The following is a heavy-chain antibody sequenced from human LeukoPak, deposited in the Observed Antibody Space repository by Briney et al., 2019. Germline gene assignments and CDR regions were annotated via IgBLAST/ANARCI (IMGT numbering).Heavy chain of an antibody. CDR3: ARVIWSGYYQIDY. J-gene: IGHJ4*02. CDR1: GFTFSDYH. CDR2: ISRSSDYT. Sequence: GGSLRLSCAASGFTFSDYHMSWIRQAPGKGLEWVSYISRSSDYTNYADSVKGRFTISRDNAKNSLYLQMNSLRAEDTAVYYCARVIWSGYYQIDYWGQGTLVTVSS. D-gene: IGHD3-3*01. V-gene: IGHV3-11*06.